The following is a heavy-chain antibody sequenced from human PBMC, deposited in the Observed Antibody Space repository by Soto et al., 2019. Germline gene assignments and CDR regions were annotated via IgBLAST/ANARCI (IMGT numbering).Heavy chain of an antibody. Sequence: QVQLQQSGPGLVKPSQTLSLTCAISGDSVSSNSAAWNWIRQSPSRGLEWLGRTCYRSKWHNNYAVSVKSRITINPDTSKNHFSLQLNSVTPEDTAVYYCARANEYTSSSGMDVWGQGTTVTVSS. D-gene: IGHD6-6*01. J-gene: IGHJ6*02. CDR2: TCYRSKWHN. CDR1: GDSVSSNSAA. CDR3: ARANEYTSSSGMDV. V-gene: IGHV6-1*01.